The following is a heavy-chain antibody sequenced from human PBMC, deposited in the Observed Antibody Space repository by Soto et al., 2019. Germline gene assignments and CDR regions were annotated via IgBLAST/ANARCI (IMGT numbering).Heavy chain of an antibody. CDR3: TTDRLVRGAMLDAFDI. D-gene: IGHD3-16*01. Sequence: DVQLVESGGGLVRPGGSLRLSCAASGFTFSNAWMYWVRQAPGKGLEWVGRIKTKTDGATTDYAAPVQGRFTISRDDSRITLFLHMNTLGTEDTGVYYCTTDRLVRGAMLDAFDIWGQGTLVTVSS. CDR1: GFTFSNAW. CDR2: IKTKTDGATT. J-gene: IGHJ3*02. V-gene: IGHV3-15*07.